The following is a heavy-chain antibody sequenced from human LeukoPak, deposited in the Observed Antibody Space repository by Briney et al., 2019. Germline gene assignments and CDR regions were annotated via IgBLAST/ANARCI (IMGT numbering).Heavy chain of an antibody. D-gene: IGHD5-18*01. Sequence: GGSLTLSCAASGFTFSSYAMGWVRQAPRKGLEWVSAIIAMGGNTCNANSVKGRFTISRDNSKNTLYLQVNSLRAEGTAVYYCAKGNGYSYGRYYFDYWGQGTLVTVSS. CDR2: IIAMGGNT. CDR3: AKGNGYSYGRYYFDY. J-gene: IGHJ4*02. V-gene: IGHV3-23*01. CDR1: GFTFSSYA.